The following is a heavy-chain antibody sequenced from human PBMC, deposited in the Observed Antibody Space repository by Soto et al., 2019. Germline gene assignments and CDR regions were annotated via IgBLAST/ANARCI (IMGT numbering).Heavy chain of an antibody. J-gene: IGHJ4*02. V-gene: IGHV3-23*01. CDR1: GFTFSSYA. CDR2: ISGSGGST. CDR3: AKDLSSGYDYIHFDY. Sequence: GGSLRLSCAASGFTFSSYAMSWVRQAPGKGLEWVSAISGSGGSTYYADTVKGRFTISRDNTKNTMYLQMNSLRAEDTAVYYCAKDLSSGYDYIHFDYWGQGTLVTVSS. D-gene: IGHD5-12*01.